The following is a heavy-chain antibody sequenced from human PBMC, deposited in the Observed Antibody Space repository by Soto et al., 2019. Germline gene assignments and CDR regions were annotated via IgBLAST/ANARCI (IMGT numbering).Heavy chain of an antibody. J-gene: IGHJ4*01. V-gene: IGHV3-30-3*01. Sequence: QVQLVESGGGVVQPGRSLGLSCAASGFTFSTYAIHWVRQAPGKGLEWVAVISYDGSNKYYADSVKGRFTISRDNSKNTLYLQMNSLRAEDTAVYYCARSEDTAMTYYYFDYWGQGTLVTVSS. D-gene: IGHD5-18*01. CDR2: ISYDGSNK. CDR3: ARSEDTAMTYYYFDY. CDR1: GFTFSTYA.